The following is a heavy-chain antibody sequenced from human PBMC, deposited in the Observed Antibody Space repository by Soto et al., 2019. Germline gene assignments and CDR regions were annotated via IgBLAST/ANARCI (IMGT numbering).Heavy chain of an antibody. J-gene: IGHJ4*02. Sequence: ASVKVSCKASGYTFTSYDINWVRQANGQGLEWMGWMNPNSGNTGYAQKFQGRVTMTRNTSISTAYMELSSLRSEDTAVYYCARWGYDILTGDYFDYWGQGTLVTVSS. CDR1: GYTFTSYD. D-gene: IGHD3-9*01. CDR2: MNPNSGNT. CDR3: ARWGYDILTGDYFDY. V-gene: IGHV1-8*01.